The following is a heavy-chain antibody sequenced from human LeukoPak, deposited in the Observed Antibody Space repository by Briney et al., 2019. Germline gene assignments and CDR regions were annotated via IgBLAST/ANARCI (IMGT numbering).Heavy chain of an antibody. Sequence: GGSLRLSCAVSGFNVSSNYMSWVRQAPGKGLEWISVFSTAGSTNYADSVKDRFTISRDNSKNTVYLQMNSLRAEDTAVYYCARDLGSSWSHYFDYWGQGTLVTVSS. CDR1: GFNVSSNY. J-gene: IGHJ4*02. CDR2: FSTAGST. V-gene: IGHV3-53*01. CDR3: ARDLGSSWSHYFDY. D-gene: IGHD6-13*01.